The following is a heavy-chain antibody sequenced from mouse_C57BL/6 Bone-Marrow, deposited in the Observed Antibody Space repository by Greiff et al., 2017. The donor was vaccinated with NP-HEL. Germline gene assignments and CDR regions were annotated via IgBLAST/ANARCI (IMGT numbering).Heavy chain of an antibody. D-gene: IGHD3-1*01. CDR2: IDPSDSYT. V-gene: IGHV1-69*01. J-gene: IGHJ2*01. CDR3: ARSTSSLFDY. CDR1: GYTFTSYW. Sequence: QVQLQQPGAELVMPGASVKLSCKASGYTFTSYWMHWVKQRPGQGLEWIGEIDPSDSYTNYNQKFKGKSTLTVDKSSSTAYMQLSSLTSEDSAVYYCARSTSSLFDYWGQGTTLTVSS.